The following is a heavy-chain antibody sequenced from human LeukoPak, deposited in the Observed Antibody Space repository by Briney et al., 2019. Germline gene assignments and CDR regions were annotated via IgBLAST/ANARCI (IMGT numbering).Heavy chain of an antibody. CDR3: ARLYCSRTSCYYGS. V-gene: IGHV4-59*01. CDR2: IYYSGGT. J-gene: IGHJ5*02. D-gene: IGHD2-2*01. CDR1: GGSISRYY. Sequence: SETLSLTCTVPGGSISRYYWSWIRQPPGKGLEWIGYIYYSGGTNYNPSLKSRVTISVDTSKNQFSLKLSSVTAADTAVYYCARLYCSRTSCYYGSWGQGTLVTVSS.